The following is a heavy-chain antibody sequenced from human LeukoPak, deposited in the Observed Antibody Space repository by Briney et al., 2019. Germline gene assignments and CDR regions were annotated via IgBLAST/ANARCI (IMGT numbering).Heavy chain of an antibody. D-gene: IGHD1-26*01. CDR3: AKDLVSGSYYEGTFDY. V-gene: IGHV3-23*01. J-gene: IGHJ4*02. CDR1: GFTFSSYA. Sequence: GGSLRLSCAASGFTFSSYAMSWVRQAPGKGLEWVSAISGSGGSTYYADSVKGRFTISRDNSKNTLYLQMNSLRAEDTAVYYCAKDLVSGSYYEGTFDYWGKGTLATVSS. CDR2: ISGSGGST.